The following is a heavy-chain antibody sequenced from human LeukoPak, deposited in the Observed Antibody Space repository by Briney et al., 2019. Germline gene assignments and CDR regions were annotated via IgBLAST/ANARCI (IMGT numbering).Heavy chain of an antibody. CDR2: IYHSGST. CDR1: GYSISSGYY. Sequence: PSETLSLTCSVSGYSISSGYYWGWIRQPPGMGLEWIGNIYHSGSTYYNPSLKSRVTISVDTSKNQFSLKLSSVTAADTAVYYCARAKKRYSSSGGYYYYYYMDVWGKGTTVTVSS. D-gene: IGHD6-6*01. CDR3: ARAKKRYSSSGGYYYYYYMDV. J-gene: IGHJ6*03. V-gene: IGHV4-38-2*02.